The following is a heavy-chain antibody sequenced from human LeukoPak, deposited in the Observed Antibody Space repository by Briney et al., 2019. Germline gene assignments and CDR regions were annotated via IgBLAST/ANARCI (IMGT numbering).Heavy chain of an antibody. CDR3: ARHISATTRCFDL. D-gene: IGHD1-7*01. CDR1: GFTFSSYA. CDR2: ISGSGDYT. J-gene: IGHJ2*01. V-gene: IGHV3-23*01. Sequence: GGSLRLSCAASGFTFSSYAMSWVRQAPGKGLEWVSDISGSGDYTSYADSVKGRFTISRDNSKNTLFLQMNSLRAEDTAVYSCARHISATTRCFDLWGRGTLVIVSS.